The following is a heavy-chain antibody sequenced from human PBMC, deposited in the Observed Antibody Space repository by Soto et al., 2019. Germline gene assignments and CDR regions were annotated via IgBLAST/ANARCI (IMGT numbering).Heavy chain of an antibody. CDR3: ARGGGSDSFDY. V-gene: IGHV4-30-2*01. CDR2: INHLEAT. J-gene: IGHJ4*02. Sequence: SETLSLTCTVSGASITFGGYSWSWIRQTPGKGLEWIGYINHLEATFYNPSFESRLTLSIDRAKNQFSLKLHSMSAADRAVYFCARGGGSDSFDYWGQGILVTVSS. CDR1: GASITFGGYS. D-gene: IGHD1-26*01.